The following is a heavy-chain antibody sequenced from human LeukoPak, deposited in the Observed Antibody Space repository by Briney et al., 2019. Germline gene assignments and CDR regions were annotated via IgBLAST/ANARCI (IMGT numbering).Heavy chain of an antibody. CDR3: ARVFGVVRGEGIIDY. CDR2: INHSGST. J-gene: IGHJ4*02. D-gene: IGHD3-10*01. V-gene: IGHV4-34*01. Sequence: SETLSLTCAVYGGSFSGYYWSWIRQPPGKGLEWIGEINHSGSTNYNPSLKSRVTISVDTSKNQFSLKLSSVTAADTAVYYCARVFGVVRGEGIIDYWGQGTLVTVSP. CDR1: GGSFSGYY.